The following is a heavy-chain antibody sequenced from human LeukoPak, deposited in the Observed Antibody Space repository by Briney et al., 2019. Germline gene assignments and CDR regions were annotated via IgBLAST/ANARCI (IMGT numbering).Heavy chain of an antibody. Sequence: PGGSLRLSCAASGFTFSSYAMSWVRQAPGKGLEWVSSISSSSSYIYYADSVKGRFTISRDNAKNSLYLQMNSLRAEDTAVYYCARDLNLAFDIWGQGTMVTVSS. D-gene: IGHD1-14*01. V-gene: IGHV3-21*01. CDR2: ISSSSSYI. CDR3: ARDLNLAFDI. J-gene: IGHJ3*02. CDR1: GFTFSSYA.